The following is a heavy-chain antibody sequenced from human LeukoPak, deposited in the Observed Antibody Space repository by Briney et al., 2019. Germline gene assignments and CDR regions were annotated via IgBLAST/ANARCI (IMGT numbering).Heavy chain of an antibody. CDR3: ARPGSSGYRTYYFDY. CDR2: IYYSGST. V-gene: IGHV4-39*01. CDR1: GGSISSSSYY. J-gene: IGHJ4*02. Sequence: SETLSLTCTVSGGSISSSSYYWGWLRQPPGTGLEWIGSIYYSGSTYYNPSLKSRVTISVDTSKNQFSLKLSSVTAADTAVYYCARPGSSGYRTYYFDYWGQGTLVTVSS. D-gene: IGHD3-22*01.